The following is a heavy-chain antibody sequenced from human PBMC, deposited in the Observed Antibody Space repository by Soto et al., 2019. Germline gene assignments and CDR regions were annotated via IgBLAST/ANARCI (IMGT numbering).Heavy chain of an antibody. D-gene: IGHD2-2*01. CDR2: VIPILCMA. CDR1: GGTFSSYS. CDR3: ARGGAVVVPGAVDRHNWFDP. V-gene: IGHV1-69*02. Sequence: QVQLVQSGAEVKKPGSSVKVSCEASGGTFSSYSFSWVRQAPGQGLEWMGRVIPILCMANYAQKFQGRVTITADKSTSTVYMELRSLRSEDTAVYYCARGGAVVVPGAVDRHNWFDPWGQGTLVTVSS. J-gene: IGHJ5*02.